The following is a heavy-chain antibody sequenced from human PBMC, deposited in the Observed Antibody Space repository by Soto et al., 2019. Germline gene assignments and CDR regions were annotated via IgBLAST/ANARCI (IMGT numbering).Heavy chain of an antibody. CDR2: INPNSGGT. V-gene: IGHV1-2*02. Sequence: ASGKVCCNASGYTFSGYYMHWVRQAPGQGIEWMGWINPNSGGTNYAQKFQGRVTMTRDTSISTAYMELSRLRSDDTAVYYCESRYISIWTHDYRGHLPLIPVSP. J-gene: IGHJ4*01. CDR1: GYTFSGYY. CDR3: ESRYISIWTHDY. D-gene: IGHD6-13*01.